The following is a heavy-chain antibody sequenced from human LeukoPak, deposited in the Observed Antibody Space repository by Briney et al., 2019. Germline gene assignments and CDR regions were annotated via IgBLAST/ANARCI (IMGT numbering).Heavy chain of an antibody. CDR2: ISSSSSYI. V-gene: IGHV3-21*06. Sequence: KPGGSLRFSCAASGFTFSSYTMNWVRQAPGKGLEWVSSISSSSSYIYYADSVKGRFTISRDNAKNSLYLQMNSLRAEDTAVYYCARDTYDILTGYYKWAFDIWGQGTMVTVSS. CDR1: GFTFSSYT. J-gene: IGHJ3*02. CDR3: ARDTYDILTGYYKWAFDI. D-gene: IGHD3-9*01.